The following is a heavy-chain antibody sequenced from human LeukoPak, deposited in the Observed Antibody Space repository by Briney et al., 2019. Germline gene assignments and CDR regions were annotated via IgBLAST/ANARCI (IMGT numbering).Heavy chain of an antibody. CDR1: GFTFSSYA. J-gene: IGHJ6*03. V-gene: IGHV3-30*02. CDR3: AKEDPGYYYCMDV. Sequence: PGGSLRPSCAASGFTFSSYAMHWVRQAPGKGLEWVTFIRYDESNKYYADSVKGRFTISRDNSRNTLYLQMNSLRAEDTAVYYCAKEDPGYYYCMDVWGKGTTVTVSS. CDR2: IRYDESNK.